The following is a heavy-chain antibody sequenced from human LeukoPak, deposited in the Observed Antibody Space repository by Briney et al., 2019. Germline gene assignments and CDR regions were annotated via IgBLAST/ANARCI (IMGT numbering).Heavy chain of an antibody. CDR2: ISNSGSSI. CDR3: ASDPHHASRMDV. V-gene: IGHV3-11*04. Sequence: GSLRLSCAASGFTFSDFYMSWIRQAPGKGLEWVSYISNSGSSIYYADSVKGRFTISRDNANNSLYLQMNSLRAEDTAVYYCASDPHHASRMDVWGQGTTVTVSS. J-gene: IGHJ6*02. CDR1: GFTFSDFY. D-gene: IGHD1-14*01.